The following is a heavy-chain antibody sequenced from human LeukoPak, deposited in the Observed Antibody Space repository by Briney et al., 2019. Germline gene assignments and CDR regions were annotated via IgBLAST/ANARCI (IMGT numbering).Heavy chain of an antibody. J-gene: IGHJ2*01. Sequence: GASVKVSCKASGGTFSGYAISWVRQAPGQGLEWMGGIIPIFGTANYAQKFQGRVTITADKSTSTAYMELSSLRSEDTAVYYCARCDHFEVAAKRDWYFDLWGRGTLVTVSS. V-gene: IGHV1-69*06. CDR2: IIPIFGTA. CDR3: ARCDHFEVAAKRDWYFDL. D-gene: IGHD2-15*01. CDR1: GGTFSGYA.